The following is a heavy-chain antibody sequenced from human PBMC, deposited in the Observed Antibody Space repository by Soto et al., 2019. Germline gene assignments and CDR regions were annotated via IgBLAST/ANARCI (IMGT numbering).Heavy chain of an antibody. CDR3: ARWVSHTAMKEWGFDY. D-gene: IGHD5-18*01. CDR1: GGSISSGGYY. CDR2: IYYSGST. J-gene: IGHJ4*02. V-gene: IGHV4-31*03. Sequence: QVQLQESGPGLVKPSQTLSLTCTVSGGSISSGGYYWSWIHQHPGKGLEWIGYIYYSGSTYYNPSLKSRVTISVDPSKNQFSLKLSSVTAADTAVYYCARWVSHTAMKEWGFDYWGQGTLVTVSS.